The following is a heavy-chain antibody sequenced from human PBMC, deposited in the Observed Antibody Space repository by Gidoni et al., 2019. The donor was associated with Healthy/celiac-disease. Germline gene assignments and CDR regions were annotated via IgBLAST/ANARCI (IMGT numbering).Heavy chain of an antibody. V-gene: IGHV4-61*02. CDR1: GGSISSGSYS. J-gene: IGHJ4*02. D-gene: IGHD3-10*01. CDR2: IYTSGST. Sequence: QVQLQESGPGLVKPSQTLSLTCTVSGGSISSGSYSWSWIRQPAGKGLEWIGRIYTSGSTNYNPSLKSRVTISVDTSKNQFSLKLSSVTAADTAVYYCAATPDYYGSGSYYNPFDYWGQGTLVTVSS. CDR3: AATPDYYGSGSYYNPFDY.